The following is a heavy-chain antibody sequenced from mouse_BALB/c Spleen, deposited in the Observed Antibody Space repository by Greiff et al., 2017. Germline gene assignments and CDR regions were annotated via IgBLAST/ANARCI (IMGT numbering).Heavy chain of an antibody. CDR1: GYTFTSYW. Sequence: QVQLQQSGAELAKPGASVKMSCKASGYTFTSYWMHWVKQRPGQGLEWIGYINPSTGYTEYNQKFKDKATLTADKSSSTAYMQLSSLTSEDSAVYYCARGDLRYAMDYWGQGTSVTVSS. D-gene: IGHD3-3*01. V-gene: IGHV1-7*01. J-gene: IGHJ4*01. CDR2: INPSTGYT. CDR3: ARGDLRYAMDY.